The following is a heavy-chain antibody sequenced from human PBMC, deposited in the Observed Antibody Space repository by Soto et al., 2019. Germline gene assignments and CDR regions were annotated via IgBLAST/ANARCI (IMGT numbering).Heavy chain of an antibody. CDR1: GFTFSTSA. Sequence: EVHLLESGGDLVQPGGSLRLSCAGTGFTFSTSAMTWVRQAPGRGLEWVSHISLDYSTYYADFVKGRFTVSRDNSKNTLHLQMSSLRAEDTAVYYCAKHKGSSYAIDFWGQGTLVTVSP. V-gene: IGHV3-23*01. D-gene: IGHD2-2*01. CDR2: ISLDYST. J-gene: IGHJ4*02. CDR3: AKHKGSSYAIDF.